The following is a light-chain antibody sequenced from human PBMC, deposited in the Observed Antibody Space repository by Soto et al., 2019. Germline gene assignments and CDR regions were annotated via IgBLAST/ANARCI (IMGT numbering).Light chain of an antibody. V-gene: IGKV1-12*01. CDR1: QGISSS. CDR3: QQVNSYPPT. J-gene: IGKJ4*01. CDR2: AAS. Sequence: DIQMTQSPSSVSASVGDRVTITCRASQGISSSLAWYQQKPGNAPKLLIYAASSLQSGVSSRFSGSGSGRDFTLTISSLQPEDYATYYCQQVNSYPPTFGGGTKVEIK.